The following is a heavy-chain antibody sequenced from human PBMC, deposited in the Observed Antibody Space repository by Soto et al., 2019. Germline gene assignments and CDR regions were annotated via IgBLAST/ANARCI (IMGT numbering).Heavy chain of an antibody. CDR3: AKGIERLGELSLVPYYYGVDV. Sequence: HPGGSLRLSCAASGFTFSSYAMSWVRQAPGKGLEWVSAISGSGGSTYYADSVKGRFTISRDNSKNTLYPQMNSLRAEDTAVYYCAKGIERLGELSLVPYYYGVDVWGQGTTVTVSS. V-gene: IGHV3-23*01. J-gene: IGHJ6*02. D-gene: IGHD3-16*02. CDR2: ISGSGGST. CDR1: GFTFSSYA.